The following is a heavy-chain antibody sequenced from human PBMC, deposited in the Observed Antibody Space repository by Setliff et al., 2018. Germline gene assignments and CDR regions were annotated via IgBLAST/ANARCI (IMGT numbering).Heavy chain of an antibody. CDR1: GFTFGDFA. V-gene: IGHV3-30-3*01. Sequence: GGSLRLSCTTSGFTFGDFAMTWFRQAPAKGLEWVAVISYDGSKYHYSDSVKGRFTISRDRSRNTVELQMDSLRDEDTAVYYCGRDLNNLGFIDFWGHGTPVTVSS. J-gene: IGHJ4*01. CDR2: ISYDGSKY. D-gene: IGHD7-27*01. CDR3: GRDLNNLGFIDF.